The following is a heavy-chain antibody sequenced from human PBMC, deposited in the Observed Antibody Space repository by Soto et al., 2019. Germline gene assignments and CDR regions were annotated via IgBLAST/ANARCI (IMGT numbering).Heavy chain of an antibody. CDR2: IYYSGST. Sequence: PSETLSLTCTVSGGSISSGDYYWSWIRQPPGKGLEWIGYIYYSGSTYYNPSLKSRVTISVDTSKKQFSLKLSSVTAADTAVYYCARDWLWVSGVDSSGYYGRGAHYYYYYGMDVWGQGTTVTVYS. CDR1: GGSISSGDYY. V-gene: IGHV4-30-4*01. D-gene: IGHD3-22*01. J-gene: IGHJ6*02. CDR3: ARDWLWVSGVDSSGYYGRGAHYYYYYGMDV.